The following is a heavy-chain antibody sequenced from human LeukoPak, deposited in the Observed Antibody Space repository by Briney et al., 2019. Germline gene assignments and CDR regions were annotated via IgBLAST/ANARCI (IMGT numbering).Heavy chain of an antibody. D-gene: IGHD4-17*01. CDR2: IYYSGST. CDR1: GGSTSSSSYY. J-gene: IGHJ4*02. V-gene: IGHV4-39*01. Sequence: PSETLSLTCTVSGGSTSSSSYYWGWIRQPPGKGLEWIGSIYYSGSTYYNPSLKSRVTISVDTSKNQFSLKLSSVTAADTAVYYCARRPYGDYRYYFDYWGQGTLVTVSS. CDR3: ARRPYGDYRYYFDY.